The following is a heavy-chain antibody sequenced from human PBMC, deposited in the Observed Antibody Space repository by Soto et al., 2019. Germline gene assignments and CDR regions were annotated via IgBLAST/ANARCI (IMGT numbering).Heavy chain of an antibody. CDR2: IIPIFGTA. Sequence: QVQLVQSGAEVKKPGSSVKVSCKASGGTFSSYAISWVRQAPGQGLEWMGGIIPIFGTANYAQKFQGRVTITADESTSTAYMVLSSLRSEDTAVYYCARQKAEEFGELLLWYFDLWGRGTLVTVSS. J-gene: IGHJ2*01. D-gene: IGHD3-10*01. CDR3: ARQKAEEFGELLLWYFDL. V-gene: IGHV1-69*01. CDR1: GGTFSSYA.